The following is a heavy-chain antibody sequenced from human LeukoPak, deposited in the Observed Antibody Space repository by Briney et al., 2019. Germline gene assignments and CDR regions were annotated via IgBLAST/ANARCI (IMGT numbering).Heavy chain of an antibody. CDR3: ANLAAPERYYYYYMDV. J-gene: IGHJ6*03. V-gene: IGHV3-23*01. Sequence: GSLRLPCAASGCIFSSYSMSRVRQAPAKGLEWVAAISGSGGSTYYADSVKGRFTISRDNSKNTLYLKMNSLRAEDTAVYYCANLAAPERYYYYYMDVWGKGTTVTVSS. D-gene: IGHD6-6*01. CDR1: GCIFSSYS. CDR2: ISGSGGST.